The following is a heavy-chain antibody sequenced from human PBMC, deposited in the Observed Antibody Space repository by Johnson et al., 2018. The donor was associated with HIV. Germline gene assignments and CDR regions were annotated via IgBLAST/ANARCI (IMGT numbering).Heavy chain of an antibody. J-gene: IGHJ3*02. CDR2: IKQDGSEK. V-gene: IGHV3-7*02. Sequence: VQLVESGGGLVQPGGSLRLSCAASGFTFSSYWMSWVRQAPGKGLEWVANIKQDGSEKYYADSVKGRFTISRDNSKNTLYLQMNSLRAEDTAVYYCAKAGNGDAFDIWGQGTMVTVSS. D-gene: IGHD4-23*01. CDR1: GFTFSSYW. CDR3: AKAGNGDAFDI.